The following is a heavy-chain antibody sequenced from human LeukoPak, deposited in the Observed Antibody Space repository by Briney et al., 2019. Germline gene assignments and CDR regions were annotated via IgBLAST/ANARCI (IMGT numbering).Heavy chain of an antibody. D-gene: IGHD3-10*01. CDR1: GYTFTSYA. J-gene: IGHJ4*02. Sequence: ASVKVSCKASGYTFTSYAMHWVRQAPGQGLEWMGGIIPIFGTANYAQKFQGRVTITADESTSTAYMELSSLRSEDTAVYYCASLWFGETDDYWGQGTLVTVSS. CDR2: IIPIFGTA. CDR3: ASLWFGETDDY. V-gene: IGHV1-69*13.